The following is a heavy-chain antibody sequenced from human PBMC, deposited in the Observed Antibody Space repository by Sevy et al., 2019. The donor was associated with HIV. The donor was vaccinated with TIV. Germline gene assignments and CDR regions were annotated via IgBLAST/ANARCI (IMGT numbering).Heavy chain of an antibody. CDR2: IKQDGSEK. CDR3: ARHRQWLDPTYMDV. J-gene: IGHJ6*03. CDR1: GFTFSSYW. D-gene: IGHD6-19*01. V-gene: IGHV3-7*03. Sequence: GGSLRLSCAASGFTFSSYWMSWVRQAPGKGLEWVANIKQDGSEKYDVDSVKGRFTISRDNAKNSLYLQMNSLRAEDTAVYYCARHRQWLDPTYMDVWGKGTTVTVSS.